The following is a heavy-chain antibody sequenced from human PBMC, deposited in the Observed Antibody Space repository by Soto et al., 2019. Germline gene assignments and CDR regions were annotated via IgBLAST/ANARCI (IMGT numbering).Heavy chain of an antibody. Sequence: QVQLVQSGAAVQKSGASVKVSCKASGYTFTSYYIHWVRQAPGQGLDWMGIINPSGGSTDYAQKFQGRVAMTSDASTSTVYMELSSLRSEDTAVYYCARVRPGNYRDYWGQGTLVTVSS. V-gene: IGHV1-46*01. D-gene: IGHD3-10*01. CDR3: ARVRPGNYRDY. J-gene: IGHJ4*02. CDR1: GYTFTSYY. CDR2: INPSGGST.